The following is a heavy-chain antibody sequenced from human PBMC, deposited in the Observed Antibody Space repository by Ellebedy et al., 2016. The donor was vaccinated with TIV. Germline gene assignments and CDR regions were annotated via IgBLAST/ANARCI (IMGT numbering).Heavy chain of an antibody. J-gene: IGHJ3*02. CDR3: ASQSGGSGSLYDI. CDR1: GGSISSYY. CDR2: ISTSGNT. D-gene: IGHD3-10*01. V-gene: IGHV4-4*07. Sequence: SETLSLTCTVSGGSISSYYCSWIRQSAGKGLEWIWRISTSGNTNYNPSLKSRVTMSVDTSKIQFSLSLSAATAADTAVYYCASQSGGSGSLYDIWGQGTMVTVSS.